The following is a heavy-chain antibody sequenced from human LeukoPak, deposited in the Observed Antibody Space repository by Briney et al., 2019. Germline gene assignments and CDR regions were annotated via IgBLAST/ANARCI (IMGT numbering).Heavy chain of an antibody. V-gene: IGHV3-66*01. CDR3: AKAFRFLEWFPPMDV. CDR1: GFTVSSNY. J-gene: IGHJ6*03. CDR2: IYSGGST. D-gene: IGHD3-3*01. Sequence: PGGSLRLSCAASGFTVSSNYMSWVRQAPGKGLEWVSVIYSGGSTYYADSVKGRFTISRDNSKNTLYLQMNSLRAEDTALYSCAKAFRFLEWFPPMDVWGKGTTVTVSS.